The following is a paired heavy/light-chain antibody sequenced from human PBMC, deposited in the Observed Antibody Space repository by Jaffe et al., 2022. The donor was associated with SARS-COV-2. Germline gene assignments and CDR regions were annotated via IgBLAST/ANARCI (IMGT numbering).Light chain of an antibody. J-gene: IGLJ3*02. V-gene: IGLV2-23*01. CDR1: SSDVGSYNL. Sequence: QSALTQPASVSGSPGQSITISCTGTSSDVGSYNLVSWYQQYPGKAPKLMIYEGSKRPSGVSNRFSGSKSGNTASLTISGLQAEDEGDYFCCSYAGSSTWVFGGGTKVTVL. CDR2: EGS. CDR3: CSYAGSSTWV.
Heavy chain of an antibody. Sequence: EVQLVESGGGLVQPGGSLRLSCAASGFIFSDYSMNWVRQAPGKGLEWVSYIGRRSETISYADAVKGRFTISRDNAKNSLYLQMNSLRVEDTAVYYCARDLDYAFDYWGQGTMVTVSS. J-gene: IGHJ4*02. CDR1: GFIFSDYS. CDR3: ARDLDYAFDY. D-gene: IGHD4-17*01. CDR2: IGRRSETI. V-gene: IGHV3-48*01.